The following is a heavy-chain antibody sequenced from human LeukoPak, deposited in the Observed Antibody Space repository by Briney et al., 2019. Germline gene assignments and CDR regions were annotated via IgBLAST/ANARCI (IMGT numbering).Heavy chain of an antibody. CDR1: GFTFNYYW. J-gene: IGHJ6*02. CDR3: ARGNYYDSSGYYSRGVYGMDV. V-gene: IGHV3-7*01. Sequence: PGGSLRLSCAASGFTFNYYWMNWVRQAPGKGLEWVANIKQGGSEIYYVDPVKGRFTTSRDNAKNSLYLQMNSLRAEDTAVYYCARGNYYDSSGYYSRGVYGMDVWGQGTTVTVSS. D-gene: IGHD3-22*01. CDR2: IKQGGSEI.